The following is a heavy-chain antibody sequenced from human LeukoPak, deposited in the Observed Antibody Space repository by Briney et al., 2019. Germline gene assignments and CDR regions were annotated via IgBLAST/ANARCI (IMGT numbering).Heavy chain of an antibody. J-gene: IGHJ6*03. CDR3: ARDPRGSYFYYYYMDV. CDR2: ISAYNGNT. Sequence: ASVKVSCKASGYKFTSYSISWVRQAPGQGLEWMGWISAYNGNTDYAQKLQGRVTMTTDTSTSTAYMELRSLRSDDTAVYYCARDPRGSYFYYYYMDVWGKGTTVTVSS. CDR1: GYKFTSYS. V-gene: IGHV1-18*01. D-gene: IGHD1-26*01.